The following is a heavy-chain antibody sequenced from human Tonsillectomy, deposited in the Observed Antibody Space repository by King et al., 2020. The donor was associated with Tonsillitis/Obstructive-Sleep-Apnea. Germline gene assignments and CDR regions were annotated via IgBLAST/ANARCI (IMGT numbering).Heavy chain of an antibody. CDR2: IAYDGSNK. Sequence: VQLVESGGGVVQPGRSLRLSCAASGFTFNSYAMHWVRQAPGKGLEWVAVIAYDGSNKYYADSVKGRFTISRDNSKKTLYVQMNSLRAEDTAVYYCARTDTTADYGMDVWGQGTSVTVSS. CDR1: GFTFNSYA. CDR3: ARTDTTADYGMDV. V-gene: IGHV3-30*04. D-gene: IGHD4-17*01. J-gene: IGHJ6*01.